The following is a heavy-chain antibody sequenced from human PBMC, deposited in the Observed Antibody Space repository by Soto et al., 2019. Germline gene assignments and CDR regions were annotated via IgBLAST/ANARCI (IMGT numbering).Heavy chain of an antibody. Sequence: EVHLAESGGRLVQPGGSLRLSCAASGFTFNNHAMTWVRQAPGKGLEWVATVSSGGVDTYYADSVKGRFTVSRANSKNTVSLHMDSLRADDTARYYCARDRLGFGDLDSWGPGTLLTVSS. CDR2: VSSGGVDT. V-gene: IGHV3-23*04. J-gene: IGHJ4*02. D-gene: IGHD3-10*01. CDR1: GFTFNNHA. CDR3: ARDRLGFGDLDS.